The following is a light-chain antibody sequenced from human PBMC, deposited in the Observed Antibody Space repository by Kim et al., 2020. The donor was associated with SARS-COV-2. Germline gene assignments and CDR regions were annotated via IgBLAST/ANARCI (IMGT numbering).Light chain of an antibody. Sequence: EIVMTQSPATLSVSPGERATLSCRASQSVSSNLAWYQQKPGQAPRLLIYGASNRDTGIPARFSGSGSGTEVTLTISRLQSEEFAVYYCQQYNNWPPLTFGGGTKLEI. CDR3: QQYNNWPPLT. V-gene: IGKV3-15*01. J-gene: IGKJ4*01. CDR2: GAS. CDR1: QSVSSN.